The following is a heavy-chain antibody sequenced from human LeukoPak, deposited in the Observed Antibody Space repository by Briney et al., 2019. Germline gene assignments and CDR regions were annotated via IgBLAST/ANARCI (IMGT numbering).Heavy chain of an antibody. Sequence: ASVKVSCKASGHTFTDYYMHWVRQAPGQRLEWMGWINPNSGGTNYAEKFYARVTMTRDTSISTAYMELSRLRSDDTAVFYCARSPDILTGENFDYWGQGTLVTVSS. CDR1: GHTFTDYY. V-gene: IGHV1-2*02. D-gene: IGHD3-9*01. J-gene: IGHJ4*02. CDR2: INPNSGGT. CDR3: ARSPDILTGENFDY.